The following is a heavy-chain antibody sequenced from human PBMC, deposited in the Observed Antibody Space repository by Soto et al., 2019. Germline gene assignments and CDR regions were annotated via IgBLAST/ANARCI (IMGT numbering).Heavy chain of an antibody. CDR2: ISGSGGST. CDR1: GFTFSSYA. J-gene: IGHJ4*02. D-gene: IGHD6-19*01. V-gene: IGHV3-23*01. CDR3: ARRRSGWYFDY. Sequence: EVQLLESGGGLVQPGGSLRLSCAASGFTFSSYAMSWVRQAPGKGLEWVSAISGSGGSTYYADSVKGRFTITRDNSKNTLYLQMNSLIAEDTAVYYCARRRSGWYFDYWGQGTLVTVSS.